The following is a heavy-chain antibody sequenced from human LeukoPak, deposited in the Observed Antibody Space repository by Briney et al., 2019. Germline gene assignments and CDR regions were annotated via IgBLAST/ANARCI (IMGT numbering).Heavy chain of an antibody. D-gene: IGHD3-16*01. J-gene: IGHJ6*02. CDR3: AKPSGCFHGMDV. V-gene: IGHV3-30*18. CDR1: GFTFSNFG. CDR2: TSNDGSNK. Sequence: GTTLRLYCAASGFTFSNFGMHRVRQAPGKGLEWVAFTSNDGSNKYHEDSVKGRFTISRDNSQNTLFLQMNSLRAEDTAVYYCAKPSGCFHGMDVWGQGTTVTVSS.